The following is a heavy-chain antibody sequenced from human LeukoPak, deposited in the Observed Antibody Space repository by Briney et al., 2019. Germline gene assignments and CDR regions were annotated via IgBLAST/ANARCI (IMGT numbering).Heavy chain of an antibody. CDR1: GYTFTSYS. D-gene: IGHD1-26*01. Sequence: ASVKVSRKASGYTFTSYSISWVRQAPGQGLEWMGWISAYNGKTNYAQKLQGRVTMTTDTSTSTDYMELRSLRSDDTAVYYCARDQAFSGSYGKAPFLFDYWGQGTLVTVSS. CDR3: ARDQAFSGSYGKAPFLFDY. J-gene: IGHJ4*02. CDR2: ISAYNGKT. V-gene: IGHV1-18*01.